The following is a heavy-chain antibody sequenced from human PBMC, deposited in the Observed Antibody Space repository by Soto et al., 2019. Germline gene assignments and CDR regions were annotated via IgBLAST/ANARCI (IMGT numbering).Heavy chain of an antibody. J-gene: IGHJ4*02. V-gene: IGHV3-9*01. CDR3: LKDAPNGSIDD. CDR1: GFRFEQYV. D-gene: IGHD3-10*01. CDR2: VSPTGDTV. Sequence: VQVVASGGGLVQPGRSLRLSCAVSGFRFEQYVMHWVRQAPGKGLECVSTVSPTGDTVAYADSVEGRFTVSRDNAKNYSLKGDDTAFYYCLKDAPNGSIDDWGQGTLVTVSS.